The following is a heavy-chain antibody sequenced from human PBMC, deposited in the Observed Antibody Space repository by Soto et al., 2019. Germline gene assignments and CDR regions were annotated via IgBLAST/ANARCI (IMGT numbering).Heavy chain of an antibody. V-gene: IGHV4-31*01. D-gene: IGHD1-7*01. CDR1: GDSLNIGGYY. Sequence: QVQLQESGPGLVKPSQTLSLTCTVSGDSLNIGGYYWTWIRQRPGKGLEWLGYIYYTGKTYYNPSLKSLLGMSVDTSKNQFSLKLSSVTVADTAVYYCARDGHSNWNYLDPWGQGTLVTVSS. CDR3: ARDGHSNWNYLDP. J-gene: IGHJ5*02. CDR2: IYYTGKT.